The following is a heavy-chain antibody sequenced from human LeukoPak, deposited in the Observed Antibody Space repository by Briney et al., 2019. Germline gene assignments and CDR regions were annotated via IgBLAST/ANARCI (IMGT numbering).Heavy chain of an antibody. D-gene: IGHD1-26*01. J-gene: IGHJ4*02. CDR1: GYTFTGYY. CDR2: INPNSGGT. V-gene: IGHV1-2*06. CDR3: ARVRSGSFFDY. Sequence: ASVKVSCKASGYTFTGYYMHCVRQAPGQGLEWMGRINPNSGGTNYAQKFQGRVTMTRDTSISTAYMELSRLRSDDTAVYYCARVRSGSFFDYWGQGTLVTVSS.